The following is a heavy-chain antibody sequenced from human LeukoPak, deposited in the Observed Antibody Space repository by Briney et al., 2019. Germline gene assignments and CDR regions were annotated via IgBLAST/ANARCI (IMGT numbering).Heavy chain of an antibody. CDR1: GSSLSRYG. Sequence: GGSLRLSCAASGSSLSRYGMHWVRQAPGKGLEWVAMIWFDGSNKNYADSVKGRFTISRDNAKNSLYLQMNSLRAEDTAIYYCTRVGYIDEGIDYWGQGTLVTVSS. V-gene: IGHV3-33*03. CDR3: TRVGYIDEGIDY. J-gene: IGHJ4*02. CDR2: IWFDGSNK. D-gene: IGHD5-24*01.